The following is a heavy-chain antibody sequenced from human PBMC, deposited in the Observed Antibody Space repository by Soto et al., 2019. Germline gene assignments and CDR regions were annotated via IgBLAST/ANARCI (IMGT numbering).Heavy chain of an antibody. CDR2: ISYDGSNK. Sequence: QVQLVESGGGVVQPGRSLRLSCAASGFTFSSYAMHWVRQAPGKGLEWVAVISYDGSNKYYADSVKGRFTISRDNSKNTLYLQMNSLRAEDTAVYCCATTRIVVVVAATPYYYYGMDVWGQGTTVTVSS. CDR1: GFTFSSYA. J-gene: IGHJ6*02. CDR3: ATTRIVVVVAATPYYYYGMDV. V-gene: IGHV3-30-3*01. D-gene: IGHD2-15*01.